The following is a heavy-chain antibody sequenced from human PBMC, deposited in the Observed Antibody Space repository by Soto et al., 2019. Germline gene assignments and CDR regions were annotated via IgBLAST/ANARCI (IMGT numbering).Heavy chain of an antibody. J-gene: IGHJ3*02. Sequence: GASVKVSCKASGYTFTSYAMHCVRQAPGQRLEWMGWINAGNGNTKYSQKFQGRVTITRDTSASTAYMELSSLRSEDTAVYYCARVKLRYFDWLSETDAFDIWGQGTMVTVS. CDR2: INAGNGNT. CDR3: ARVKLRYFDWLSETDAFDI. V-gene: IGHV1-3*01. D-gene: IGHD3-9*01. CDR1: GYTFTSYA.